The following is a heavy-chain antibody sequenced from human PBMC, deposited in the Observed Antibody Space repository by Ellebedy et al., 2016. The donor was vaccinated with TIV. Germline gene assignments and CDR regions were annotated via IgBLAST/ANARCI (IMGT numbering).Heavy chain of an antibody. J-gene: IGHJ4*02. D-gene: IGHD1-1*01. CDR1: GHTFTSDG. V-gene: IGHV1-18*04. CDR2: INTYNGNT. Sequence: AASVKVSCKASGHTFTSDGFGWARQAPGQGLEWMGWINTYNGNTNYAKSFQGRVTMTTDTSTNTAYLDLRSLRPDDTAGYYCARGITGPVDLGYWGQGTLVTVSS. CDR3: ARGITGPVDLGY.